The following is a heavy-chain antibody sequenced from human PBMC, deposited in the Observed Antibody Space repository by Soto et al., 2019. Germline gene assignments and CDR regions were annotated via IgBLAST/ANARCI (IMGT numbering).Heavy chain of an antibody. Sequence: ASVKVSCKASGYTFTSYGISWVRQAPGQGLEWMGWISAYNGNTNYAQKFQDRVTITRDMSTSTAYMELSSLRSEDTAVYHCARGGGAYSYGTHYYYYYMDVWGKGTTVTVSS. J-gene: IGHJ6*03. D-gene: IGHD5-18*01. V-gene: IGHV1-18*01. CDR3: ARGGGAYSYGTHYYYYYMDV. CDR1: GYTFTSYG. CDR2: ISAYNGNT.